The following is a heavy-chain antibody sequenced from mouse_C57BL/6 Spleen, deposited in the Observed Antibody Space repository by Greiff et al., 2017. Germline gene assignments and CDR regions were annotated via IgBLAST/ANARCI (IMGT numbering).Heavy chain of an antibody. CDR3: AFTTPGPYYAMDD. Sequence: QVQLQQPGAELVMPGASVKLSCKASGYTFTSYWMHWVKQRPGQGLEWIGEIDPSDSYTNYNQKFKGKSTLTVDKSSSTAYMQLSSLTSEDSAVYYCAFTTPGPYYAMDDWGQGTSVTVSS. CDR1: GYTFTSYW. J-gene: IGHJ4*01. V-gene: IGHV1-69*01. D-gene: IGHD1-1*01. CDR2: IDPSDSYT.